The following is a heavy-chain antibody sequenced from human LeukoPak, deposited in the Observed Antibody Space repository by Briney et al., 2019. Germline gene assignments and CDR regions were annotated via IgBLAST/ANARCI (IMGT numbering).Heavy chain of an antibody. CDR2: ISSASGYI. CDR3: ARDLAYGGDY. J-gene: IGHJ4*02. D-gene: IGHD4-17*01. Sequence: PGGSLRLSCAASGFTFKSYEMNWVRQAPGEGLEWVSSISSASGYIYHADSVKGRFTSSRDNAKNSLYLQMNSLRAEDTAVYYCARDLAYGGDYWGQGTLVTVSS. CDR1: GFTFKSYE. V-gene: IGHV3-21*01.